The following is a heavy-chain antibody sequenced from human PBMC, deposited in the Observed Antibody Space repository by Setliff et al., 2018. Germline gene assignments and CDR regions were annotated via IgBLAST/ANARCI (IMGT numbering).Heavy chain of an antibody. CDR3: ARAPLESGYNYGQGHYFDY. D-gene: IGHD5-18*01. CDR2: IIPLFGTT. J-gene: IGHJ4*02. V-gene: IGHV1-69*05. Sequence: SVKVSCKASGGTFSNIGISWVRQAPGQGLEWMGGIIPLFGTTNYAQEFQGRVTITTDESTSTVYMELSSLRSEDTAVYYCARAPLESGYNYGQGHYFDYWGQGTLVTVSS. CDR1: GGTFSNIG.